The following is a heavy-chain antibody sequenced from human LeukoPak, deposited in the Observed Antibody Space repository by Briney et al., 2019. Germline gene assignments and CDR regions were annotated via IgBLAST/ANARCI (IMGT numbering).Heavy chain of an antibody. V-gene: IGHV4-38-2*01. D-gene: IGHD2-21*02. Sequence: PSETLSLTCAVSGYSISSGYYWGWIRQPPGKGLEWIGSIYHSGSTYYNPSLKSRIAISVDTSKNQFSLKLTSVTAADTAVYYCARSGVPAPFDYWGQGTLVTVSS. J-gene: IGHJ4*02. CDR3: ARSGVPAPFDY. CDR1: GYSISSGYY. CDR2: IYHSGST.